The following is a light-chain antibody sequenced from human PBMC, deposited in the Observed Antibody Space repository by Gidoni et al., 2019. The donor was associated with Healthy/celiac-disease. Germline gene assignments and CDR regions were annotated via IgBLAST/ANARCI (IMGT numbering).Light chain of an antibody. V-gene: IGKV3-11*01. Sequence: DIVLTQSPATLSLSPGESATLSCRASQSVSSYLAWYQQKPGQAPRLLIYDASNRATGIPARFSGSGSGTDFTLTISSLEPEDFAVYYCQQRSNWPPRTFGQGTRLEIK. J-gene: IGKJ5*01. CDR3: QQRSNWPPRT. CDR1: QSVSSY. CDR2: DAS.